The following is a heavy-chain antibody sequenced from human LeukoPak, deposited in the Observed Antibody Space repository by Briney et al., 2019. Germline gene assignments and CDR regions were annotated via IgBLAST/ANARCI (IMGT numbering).Heavy chain of an antibody. CDR3: AGTYCSGGSCYSNSYYFDY. V-gene: IGHV4-59*10. D-gene: IGHD2-15*01. J-gene: IGHJ4*02. CDR1: GGSFSGYY. Sequence: SETLSLTCAVYGGSFSGYYWSWIRQPAGKGLEWIGRIYTSGSTNYNPSLKSRVTMSVDTSKNQFSLKLSSVTAADTAVYYCAGTYCSGGSCYSNSYYFDYWGQGTLVTVSS. CDR2: IYTSGST.